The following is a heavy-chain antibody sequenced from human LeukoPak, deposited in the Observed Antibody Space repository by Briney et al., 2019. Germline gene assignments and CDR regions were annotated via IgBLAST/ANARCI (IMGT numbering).Heavy chain of an antibody. CDR2: INPSAGST. V-gene: IGHV1-46*01. J-gene: IGHJ4*02. Sequence: APVKVSCKASGYTFTSYYMHCVRQAPGQRLEWMGIINPSAGSTTYAQKFQRRVTMTRDMSTSTVYMELSSLRSEDTAVYYCARDGRRFFDWLLQGGSFDYWGQGTLVTVSS. CDR3: ARDGRRFFDWLLQGGSFDY. D-gene: IGHD3-9*01. CDR1: GYTFTSYY.